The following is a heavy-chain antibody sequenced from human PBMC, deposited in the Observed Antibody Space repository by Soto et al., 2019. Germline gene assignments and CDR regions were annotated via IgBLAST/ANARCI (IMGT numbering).Heavy chain of an antibody. J-gene: IGHJ4*02. D-gene: IGHD3-22*01. CDR1: GFTFSSYG. Sequence: GGSLRLSCAASGFTFSSYGMHWVRQAPGKGLEWVSAISGSGGSTYYADSVKGRFTISRDNSKNTLYLQMNSLRAEDTAVYYCAKDHYYDSSGYPTNFDYWGQGTLVTVSS. CDR2: ISGSGGST. V-gene: IGHV3-23*01. CDR3: AKDHYYDSSGYPTNFDY.